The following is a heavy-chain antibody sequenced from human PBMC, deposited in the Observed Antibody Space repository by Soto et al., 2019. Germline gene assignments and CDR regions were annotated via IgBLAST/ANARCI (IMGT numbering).Heavy chain of an antibody. J-gene: IGHJ4*01. V-gene: IGHV4-59*01. D-gene: IGHD2-15*01. CDR3: ARMSLFYCFDS. CDR1: SDSMTSYY. CDR2: IYHSGIT. Sequence: PSETLSLTCPVSSDSMTSYYWSWIRQPPGKGLECIGYIYHSGITNYNPSLKSRVTISLDTSKTQFSLRLSFVTAADTAVYYCARMSLFYCFDSWGQGTLVTVSS.